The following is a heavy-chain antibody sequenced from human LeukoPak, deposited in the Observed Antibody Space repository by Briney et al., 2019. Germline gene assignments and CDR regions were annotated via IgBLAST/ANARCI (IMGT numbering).Heavy chain of an antibody. V-gene: IGHV3-11*01. CDR2: ISRGGNTI. CDR3: ARELTVAGHYMDV. D-gene: IGHD6-19*01. J-gene: IGHJ6*03. CDR1: GFTFSDYY. Sequence: PGGSLRLSCAASGFTFSDYYMSWIRQAPEKGLEWVSYISRGGNTIYYADSVKGRFIISRDNAKNSLYLQMNSLRAEDTAVYYCARELTVAGHYMDVWGKGTTVTVSS.